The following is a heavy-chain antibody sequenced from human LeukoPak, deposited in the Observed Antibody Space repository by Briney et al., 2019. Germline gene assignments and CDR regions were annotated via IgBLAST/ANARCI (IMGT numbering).Heavy chain of an antibody. J-gene: IGHJ4*02. CDR2: IIPILGIA. CDR1: GGTFSSYA. V-gene: IGHV1-69*04. Sequence: ASVKVSCKASGGTFSSYAISWVRQAPGQGLEWMGRIIPILGIANYAQKFQGRVTITADKSTSTAYMELSSLRSEDTAVYYCATHDSSGYYRDYWGQGTLVTVSS. D-gene: IGHD3-22*01. CDR3: ATHDSSGYYRDY.